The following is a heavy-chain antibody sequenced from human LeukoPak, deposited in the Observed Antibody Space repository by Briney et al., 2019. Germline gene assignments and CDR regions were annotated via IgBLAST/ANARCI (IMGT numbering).Heavy chain of an antibody. CDR3: ARKTPGTTPFDY. J-gene: IGHJ4*02. CDR1: GFTFSSYG. Sequence: PGGSLRLSCAASGFTFSSYGMHWVRQAPGKGLDWVAFIRYDGRNKYYADSVKGRFTISRDNSKNTLYLQMNSLRAEDTAIYYCARKTPGTTPFDYWGQGSLVTVSS. D-gene: IGHD1-1*01. V-gene: IGHV3-30*02. CDR2: IRYDGRNK.